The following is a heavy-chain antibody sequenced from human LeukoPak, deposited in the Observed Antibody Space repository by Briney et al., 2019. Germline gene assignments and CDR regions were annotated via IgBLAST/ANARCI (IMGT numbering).Heavy chain of an antibody. D-gene: IGHD1-26*01. CDR3: ASDVGATPGYFDY. Sequence: SETLSLTCTVSGGSISSYYWSWIRQPPGKGLEWIGYMYYSGSTNYNPSTNYNPSLKSRVTISVDTSKNQFSLKLSSVTAADTAVYYCASDVGATPGYFDYWGQGTLVTVSS. V-gene: IGHV4-59*01. J-gene: IGHJ4*02. CDR1: GGSISSYY. CDR2: MYYSGST.